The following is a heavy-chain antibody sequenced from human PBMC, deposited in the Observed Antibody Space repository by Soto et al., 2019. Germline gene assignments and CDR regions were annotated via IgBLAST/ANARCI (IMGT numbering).Heavy chain of an antibody. Sequence: QVQLQESGPGLVKPSETLSLTCTVSGGSVSSYYWSWIRQPPGKGLEWIGYIYYSGSTNYNPSLKSRVTISVDTSKNQFSRKLSSVTAADTAVYYCASNTYTYGDSNFWGQGTTVTVSS. CDR3: ASNTYTYGDSNF. CDR1: GGSVSSYY. CDR2: IYYSGST. D-gene: IGHD4-17*01. J-gene: IGHJ6*02. V-gene: IGHV4-59*02.